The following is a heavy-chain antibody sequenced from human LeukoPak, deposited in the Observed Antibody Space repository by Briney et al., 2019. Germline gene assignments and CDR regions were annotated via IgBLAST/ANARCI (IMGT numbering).Heavy chain of an antibody. Sequence: PGGPLRLSCSASGTAFRTYAMHWVPQPPGKGLYYVSAISIKGGSTYSEDSVRGRFTISRDNSKNTLYLQMSSLRPDDTAVYYCVRTYDENPLGWFDPWGQGTLVTVSS. D-gene: IGHD5-12*01. J-gene: IGHJ5*02. CDR3: VRTYDENPLGWFDP. CDR1: GTAFRTYA. CDR2: ISIKGGST. V-gene: IGHV3-64D*06.